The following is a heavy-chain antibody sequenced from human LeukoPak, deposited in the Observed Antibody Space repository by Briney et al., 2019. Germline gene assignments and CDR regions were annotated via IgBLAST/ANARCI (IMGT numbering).Heavy chain of an antibody. D-gene: IGHD6-6*01. CDR1: GFTFSDYY. Sequence: GGSLRLSCAASGFTFSDYYVSWIRQAPGKGLEWVSYISSSGSTIYYADSVKGRFTISRDNAKNSLYLQMNSLRAEDTAVYYCARMPRVWSSSSFYYYGMDVWGQGTTVTVSS. V-gene: IGHV3-11*01. CDR2: ISSSGSTI. J-gene: IGHJ6*02. CDR3: ARMPRVWSSSSFYYYGMDV.